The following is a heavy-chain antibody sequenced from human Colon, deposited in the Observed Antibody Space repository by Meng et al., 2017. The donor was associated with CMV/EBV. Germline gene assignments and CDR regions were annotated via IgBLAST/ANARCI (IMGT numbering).Heavy chain of an antibody. CDR3: AKGADYLNFWSGYAY. CDR1: GFNFNKLD. D-gene: IGHD3-3*01. J-gene: IGHJ4*02. V-gene: IGHV3-23*01. CDR2: IGGGGVNA. Sequence: GGSLRLSCSASGFNFNKLDMSWVRQAPGKGLEWVSSIGGGGVNAYYTEAVKGRFTISRDNSRNTLYLELSSLRADDTAVYYCAKGADYLNFWSGYAYWGQGTLVTVSS.